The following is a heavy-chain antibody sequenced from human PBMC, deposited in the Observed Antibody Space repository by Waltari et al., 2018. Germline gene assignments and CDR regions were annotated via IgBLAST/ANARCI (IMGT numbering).Heavy chain of an antibody. CDR1: GFTFSSYR. CDR2: ISSSSSTI. V-gene: IGHV3-48*04. J-gene: IGHJ4*02. Sequence: EVQLVESGGGLVQPGGYLRLSCAASGFTFSSYRMNWVRQAPGKGLELVSYISSSSSTIYYADSVKGRFTISRDNAKNSLYLQMNSLRAEDTAVYYCVRGYGDYSYGYWGQGTLVTVSS. D-gene: IGHD4-17*01. CDR3: VRGYGDYSYGY.